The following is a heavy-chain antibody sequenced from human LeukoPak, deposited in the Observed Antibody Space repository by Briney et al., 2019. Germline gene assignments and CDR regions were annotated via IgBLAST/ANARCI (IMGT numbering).Heavy chain of an antibody. CDR1: GFTFSSYS. CDR2: ISSSSSYI. CDR3: ARLIGLWFPFDY. V-gene: IGHV3-21*01. D-gene: IGHD3-10*01. Sequence: GGSLRLSCAASGFTFSSYSMNWVRQAPGKGLEWVSSISSSSSYIYYADSVKGRFTISRDNAKNSLYLQMNSLRAEDTAVYYCARLIGLWFPFDYWGQGALVAVSS. J-gene: IGHJ4*02.